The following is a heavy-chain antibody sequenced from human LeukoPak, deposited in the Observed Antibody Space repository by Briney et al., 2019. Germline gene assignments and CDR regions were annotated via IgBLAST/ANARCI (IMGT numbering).Heavy chain of an antibody. Sequence: ASVKVSCKASGYTFTGYYMHWVRQAPGQGLEWMGWINPNSGGTNYAQKFQGRVTMTRNTSISTAYMELSSLRSEDTAVYYCARVKPYLWFGELLFDYWGQGTLVTVSS. CDR2: INPNSGGT. J-gene: IGHJ4*02. CDR1: GYTFTGYY. D-gene: IGHD3-10*01. V-gene: IGHV1-2*02. CDR3: ARVKPYLWFGELLFDY.